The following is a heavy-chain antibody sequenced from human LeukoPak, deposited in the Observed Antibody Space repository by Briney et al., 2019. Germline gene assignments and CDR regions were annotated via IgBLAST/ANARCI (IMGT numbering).Heavy chain of an antibody. CDR2: IWYDGSNK. V-gene: IGHV3-33*01. Sequence: SGRSLRLSCAASGFTFSSYGMHWVRQAPGKGLEWVAVIWYDGSNKYYADSVKGRFTISRDNSKNTLYPQMNSLRAEDTAVYYCARDYGSTSCIDYWGQGTLVTVSS. CDR1: GFTFSSYG. D-gene: IGHD2-2*01. J-gene: IGHJ4*02. CDR3: ARDYGSTSCIDY.